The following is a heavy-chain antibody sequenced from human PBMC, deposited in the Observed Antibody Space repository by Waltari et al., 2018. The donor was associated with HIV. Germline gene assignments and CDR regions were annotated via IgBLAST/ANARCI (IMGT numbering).Heavy chain of an antibody. CDR3: ARGGTSGVTIFGVVIGWFDP. V-gene: IGHV4-30-2*01. J-gene: IGHJ5*02. Sequence: QLQLQESGSGLVKPSQTLSLTCAVSGGSISSGGYSWSWIRQPPGKGLEWIGYIYHSGRTYYNPSLKSRVTISVDRSKNQFSLKLSSVTAADTAVYYCARGGTSGVTIFGVVIGWFDPWGQGTLVTVSS. D-gene: IGHD3-3*01. CDR2: IYHSGRT. CDR1: GGSISSGGYS.